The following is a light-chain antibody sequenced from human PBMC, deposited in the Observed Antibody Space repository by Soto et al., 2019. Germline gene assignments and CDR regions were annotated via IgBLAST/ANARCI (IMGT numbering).Light chain of an antibody. V-gene: IGLV1-40*01. CDR1: SSNIGAGYD. CDR2: GNS. J-gene: IGLJ3*02. Sequence: QSVLTQPPSVSGAPGQRVTISCTESSSNIGAGYDVHWYQPLPGTAPKLLIYGNSNRPSGVPDRFSGSKSGTSASLAITGRQAEDEADDYCQSYDSSLSGWVFGGGTKLTVL. CDR3: QSYDSSLSGWV.